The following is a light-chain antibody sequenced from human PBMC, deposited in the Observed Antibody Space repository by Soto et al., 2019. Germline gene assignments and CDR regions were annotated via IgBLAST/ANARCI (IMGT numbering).Light chain of an antibody. CDR3: LSYTTSSPYV. Sequence: QSALTQPASVSGSPGQSISISCTGTSNDVGGYNYVSWYQQYPGKAPRLMIFDVTHRPSGVSPRFSGSKSGNTASLTISGLQAEDEADYYCLSYTTSSPYVFGTGTKLTVL. V-gene: IGLV2-14*03. CDR1: SNDVGGYNY. J-gene: IGLJ1*01. CDR2: DVT.